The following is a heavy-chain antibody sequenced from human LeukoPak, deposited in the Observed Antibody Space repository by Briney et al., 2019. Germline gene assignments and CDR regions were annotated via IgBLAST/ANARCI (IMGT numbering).Heavy chain of an antibody. Sequence: PSETLSLTCTVSGGSISSSSYYWGWIRQPPGKGLEWIGSIYYSGSTYYNPSLKSRVTISVDTSKNQFSLKLSSVTAADTAVYYCARRIAAAASDYRGQGTLGTVSS. V-gene: IGHV4-39*01. CDR3: ARRIAAAASDY. D-gene: IGHD6-13*01. J-gene: IGHJ4*02. CDR1: GGSISSSSYY. CDR2: IYYSGST.